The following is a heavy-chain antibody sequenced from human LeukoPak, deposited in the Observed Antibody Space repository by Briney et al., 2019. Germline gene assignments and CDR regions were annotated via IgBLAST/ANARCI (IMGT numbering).Heavy chain of an antibody. CDR1: GGSINVDYNTDY. D-gene: IGHD6-19*01. V-gene: IGHV4-4*07. J-gene: IGHJ4*02. Sequence: SETLSLTCNVSGGSINVDYNTDYWSWIRQPAGKGLEWIGRIHASEITSYNPSFRGRVTVSLDKSMNQFSLHLASVTAADTAVYYCARDLGINTGWYGFDSWGLGILVTVSS. CDR3: ARDLGINTGWYGFDS. CDR2: IHASEIT.